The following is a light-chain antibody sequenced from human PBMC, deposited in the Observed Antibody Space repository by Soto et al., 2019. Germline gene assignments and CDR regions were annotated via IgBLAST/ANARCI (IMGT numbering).Light chain of an antibody. J-gene: IGKJ4*01. CDR1: QTVSSSY. CDR3: QQYGGSPLT. Sequence: EVVLTQSPGTLSLSPGERATLSCRASQTVSSSYLAWYQQKPGQAPRLLIYGASSRATGIPDRFSGSGSGTDFTLTISRLEREEFAGYHFQQYGGSPLTFGGGTKVVIK. CDR2: GAS. V-gene: IGKV3-20*01.